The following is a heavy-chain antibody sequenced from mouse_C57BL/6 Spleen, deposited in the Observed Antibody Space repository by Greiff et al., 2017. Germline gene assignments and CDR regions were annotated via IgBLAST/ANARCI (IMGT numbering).Heavy chain of an antibody. D-gene: IGHD2-1*01. CDR1: GYTFTSYG. CDR2: IYPRSGNT. V-gene: IGHV1-81*01. CDR3: ARLGGNYVGY. Sequence: QVQLQQSGAELARPGASVKLSCKASGYTFTSYGISWVKQRTGQGLEWIGEIYPRSGNTYYNEQFKGKATLTADKSSSTAYMGLRSLTSEDSAVXFCARLGGNYVGYWGKGTTLTVSS. J-gene: IGHJ2*01.